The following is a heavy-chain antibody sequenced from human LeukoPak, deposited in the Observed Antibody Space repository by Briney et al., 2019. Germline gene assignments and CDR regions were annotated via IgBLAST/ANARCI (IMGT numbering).Heavy chain of an antibody. CDR2: FDPEDGET. D-gene: IGHD7-27*01. J-gene: IGHJ6*02. V-gene: IGHV1-24*01. Sequence: GASVKVSCKVSGCTLTELSMHWVRQAPGKGLEWMGGFDPEDGETIYAQKFQGRVTMTEDTSTDTAYMGLSSLRSEDTAVYYCATVSELGGYYYGMDVWGQGTTVTVSS. CDR1: GCTLTELS. CDR3: ATVSELGGYYYGMDV.